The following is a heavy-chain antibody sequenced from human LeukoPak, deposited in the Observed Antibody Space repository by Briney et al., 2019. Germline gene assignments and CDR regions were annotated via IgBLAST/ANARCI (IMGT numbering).Heavy chain of an antibody. D-gene: IGHD3-22*01. J-gene: IGHJ3*02. CDR1: GFTFSSYE. Sequence: QPGGSLRLSCAASGFTFSSYEMNWVRQAPGKGLEWVSGISDSGGSTYHADSVKGRFTISRDNSKNTLYLQMNSLRAEDTAVYYCAKDLEGDGRQWLLPGDAFDIWGQGTMVTVSS. CDR2: ISDSGGST. V-gene: IGHV3-23*01. CDR3: AKDLEGDGRQWLLPGDAFDI.